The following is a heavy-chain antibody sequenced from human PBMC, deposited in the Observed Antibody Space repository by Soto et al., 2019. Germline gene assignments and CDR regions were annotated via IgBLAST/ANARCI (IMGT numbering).Heavy chain of an antibody. D-gene: IGHD2-8*01. V-gene: IGHV3-33*01. CDR2: IWHDGSNK. CDR1: GFTFSDYG. Sequence: GGSLRLSCEASGFTFSDYGIHWIRQAPGKGLEWVAVIWHDGSNKYYADSVKGRFTISRDNSKSTVYLQMNSLRAEDTAVYYCVRVLVFIRVLDYWGQGTLVTVSS. J-gene: IGHJ4*02. CDR3: VRVLVFIRVLDY.